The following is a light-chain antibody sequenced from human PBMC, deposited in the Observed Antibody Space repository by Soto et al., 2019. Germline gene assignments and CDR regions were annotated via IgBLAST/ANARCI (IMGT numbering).Light chain of an antibody. Sequence: EFVLTQSPATLSLSPGERATLSCRASQIVSSYLAWYQQKPGQAPRLLIYDASNRATGIPARFSGTGSGTDFTLTINNLEPEDFAVYYCQVRTNWSIAFGRGTRLEIK. CDR2: DAS. V-gene: IGKV3-11*01. CDR1: QIVSSY. J-gene: IGKJ5*01. CDR3: QVRTNWSIA.